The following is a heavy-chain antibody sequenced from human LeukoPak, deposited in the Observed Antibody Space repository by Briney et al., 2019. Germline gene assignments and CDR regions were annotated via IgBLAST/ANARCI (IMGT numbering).Heavy chain of an antibody. Sequence: GGSLRLSCAATGFPFSVAAMTWVRQAPGKGLEWVSLIGASGESTYYADSVKGRFTISRDNAKISLYLQMNSLRAEDTAVYYCARGRYNGRGDGENWFDPWGQGTLVSVSS. V-gene: IGHV3-23*01. CDR3: ARGRYNGRGDGENWFDP. CDR2: IGASGEST. D-gene: IGHD1-14*01. J-gene: IGHJ5*02. CDR1: GFPFSVAA.